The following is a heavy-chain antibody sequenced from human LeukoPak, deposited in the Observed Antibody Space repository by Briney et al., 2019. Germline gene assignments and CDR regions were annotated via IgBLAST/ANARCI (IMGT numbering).Heavy chain of an antibody. D-gene: IGHD3-22*01. CDR3: ARVGRAYYYDSSGYKTAGPNWFDP. CDR1: GFTFSSYD. J-gene: IGHJ5*02. V-gene: IGHV3-13*03. Sequence: GGSLRLSCAACGFTFSSYDMHWVRQATGKGLEWVTAIGTAGDTYYPGSVKGQFTISRENAKNSLYLQMNSLRAGDTAVYYCARVGRAYYYDSSGYKTAGPNWFDPWGQGTLVTVSS. CDR2: IGTAGDT.